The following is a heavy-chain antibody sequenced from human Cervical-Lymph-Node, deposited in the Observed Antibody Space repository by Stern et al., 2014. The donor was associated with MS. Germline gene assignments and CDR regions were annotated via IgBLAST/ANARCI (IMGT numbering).Heavy chain of an antibody. J-gene: IGHJ4*02. D-gene: IGHD3-16*01. CDR1: GDFVTNANY. CDR2: ISHDGFT. CDR3: ARRGGRRLIHFDS. V-gene: IGHV4-4*02. Sequence: QVQLQESGPGLVKPSGTLSLTCVVSGDFVTNANYWSWVRQSPGKGLEWIGEISHDGFTNYNPSPRSRGALSLDNSKNQFSLMLTSVTATDTAVYFCARRGGRRLIHFDSWGQGTLVTVSS.